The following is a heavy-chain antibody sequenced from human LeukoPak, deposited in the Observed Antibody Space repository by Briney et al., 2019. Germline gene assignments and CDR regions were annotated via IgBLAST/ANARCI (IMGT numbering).Heavy chain of an antibody. J-gene: IGHJ4*02. CDR1: GFTFSSYS. D-gene: IGHD3-16*01. Sequence: KPGGSLRLSCAASGFTFSSYSMNWVRQAPGKGLEWVSSISSSSSYIYYADSVKGRFTISRDNAKNSLYLQMNSLRAEVTAVYYCARDSVFRDYVWGNKGLGYWGQGTLVTVSS. CDR3: ARDSVFRDYVWGNKGLGY. CDR2: ISSSSSYI. V-gene: IGHV3-21*04.